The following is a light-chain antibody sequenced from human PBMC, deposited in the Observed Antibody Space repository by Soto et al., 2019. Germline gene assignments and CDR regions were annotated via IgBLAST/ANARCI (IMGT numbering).Light chain of an antibody. CDR2: DVS. Sequence: QSALTQPASVSGSPGQSITISCTGTSSDVGGYNYVSWYQQHPGKAPKLMIYDVSNRPSGVSNRFSGSKSGNTASLTISGLKAEDGVDYSCSFYTSSSSVHVFGTGTKVNV. V-gene: IGLV2-14*01. J-gene: IGLJ1*01. CDR3: SFYTSSSSVHV. CDR1: SSDVGGYNY.